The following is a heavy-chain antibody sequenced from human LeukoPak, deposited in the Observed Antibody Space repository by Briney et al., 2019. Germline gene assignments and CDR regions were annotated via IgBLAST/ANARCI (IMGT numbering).Heavy chain of an antibody. CDR2: IIPILGIA. CDR3: ARGQPSVSYYVVVDY. J-gene: IGHJ4*02. V-gene: IGHV1-69*04. D-gene: IGHD1-26*01. CDR1: GGTFSSYA. Sequence: SVKVSCKASGGTFSSYAISWVRQAPGQGLEWMGRIIPILGIANYAQKFQGRVTITADKSTSTAYMELSSLRSEDTAVYYCARGQPSVSYYVVVDYWGQGTLVTVSS.